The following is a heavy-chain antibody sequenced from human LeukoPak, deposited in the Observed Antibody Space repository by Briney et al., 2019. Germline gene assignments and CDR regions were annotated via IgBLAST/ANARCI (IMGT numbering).Heavy chain of an antibody. D-gene: IGHD5-12*01. J-gene: IGHJ6*03. CDR3: ARDKRWVDIVATNHYYYYMDV. CDR2: IIPIFGTA. Sequence: AASVKVSCKASGYTFTGYYMHWVRQAPGQGLEWMGGIIPIFGTANYAQKFQGRVTITADESTSTAYMELSSLRSEDTAVYYCARDKRWVDIVATNHYYYYMDVWGKGTTVTISS. CDR1: GYTFTGYY. V-gene: IGHV1-69*13.